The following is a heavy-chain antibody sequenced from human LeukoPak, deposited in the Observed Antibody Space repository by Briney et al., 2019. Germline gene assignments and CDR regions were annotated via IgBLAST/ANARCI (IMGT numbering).Heavy chain of an antibody. CDR1: GGSISSYY. CDR3: ASSLAGWFDP. Sequence: SETLSLTCTVSGGSISSYYWSWIRQPPGKGLEWIGYIYTSGSTNYNPSLKSRATISADTSKNQFSLKLSSVTAADTAVYYCASSLAGWFDPWGQGTLVTVSS. J-gene: IGHJ5*02. V-gene: IGHV4-4*09. CDR2: IYTSGST.